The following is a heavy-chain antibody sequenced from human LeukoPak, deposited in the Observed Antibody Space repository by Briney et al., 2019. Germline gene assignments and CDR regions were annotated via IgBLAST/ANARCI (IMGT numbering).Heavy chain of an antibody. CDR2: IYYSGST. V-gene: IGHV4-59*01. J-gene: IGHJ4*02. CDR1: GGSISSYY. D-gene: IGHD3-22*01. Sequence: PSETLSLTYTVSGGSISSYYWSWIRQPPGKGLEWIGYIYYSGSTNYNPSLKSRVTISVDTSKNQFSLKLSSVTAADTAVYYCASLGGDYYDRGYYFDYWGQGTLVTVSS. CDR3: ASLGGDYYDRGYYFDY.